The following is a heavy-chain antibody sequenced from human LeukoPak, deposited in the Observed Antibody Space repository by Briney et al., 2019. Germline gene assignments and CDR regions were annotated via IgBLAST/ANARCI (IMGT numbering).Heavy chain of an antibody. Sequence: PSETLSLTCTGSGGSISSYYWSWIRQPPGKGLEWIGYIYYSGSTNYNPSLKSRVTISVDTSKNQFSLKLSSVTAADTAVYYCARVPGDYGMDVWGQGTTVTVSS. CDR1: GGSISSYY. CDR3: ARVPGDYGMDV. J-gene: IGHJ6*02. V-gene: IGHV4-59*08. CDR2: IYYSGST.